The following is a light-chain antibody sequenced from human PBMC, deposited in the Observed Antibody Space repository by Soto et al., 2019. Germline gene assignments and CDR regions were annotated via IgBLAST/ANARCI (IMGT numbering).Light chain of an antibody. J-gene: IGKJ3*01. CDR2: RAS. CDR1: QSINTW. CDR3: QHYNTYSGT. Sequence: DIQMTQSPSTLSVSVGGRVTITCRASQSINTWLAWYQQKPGKAPKLLIYRASTLESGVPSRFSGSGSGTEFTLTISSLQPDDFSTYYCQHYNTYSGTFGPGTKVDI. V-gene: IGKV1-5*03.